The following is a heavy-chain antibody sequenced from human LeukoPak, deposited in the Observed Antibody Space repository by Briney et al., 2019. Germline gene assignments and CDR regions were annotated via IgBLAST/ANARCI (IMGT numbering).Heavy chain of an antibody. CDR2: IRQDGSNK. D-gene: IGHD2-2*01. CDR1: GFTFSSYG. V-gene: IGHV3-30*02. Sequence: GGSLRLSCTTSGFTFSSYGMHWVRQAPGKGLEWVAFIRQDGSNKYYADSVKGRFTIYRDNSKNTLYLQMNSLRAEDTAVYYCATLNRVVPDAKEYYYYMGVWGKGTTVTVSS. CDR3: ATLNRVVPDAKEYYYYMGV. J-gene: IGHJ6*03.